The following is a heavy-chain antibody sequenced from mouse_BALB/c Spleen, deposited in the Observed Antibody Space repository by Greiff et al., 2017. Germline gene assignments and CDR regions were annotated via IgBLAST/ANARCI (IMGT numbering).Heavy chain of an antibody. CDR3: VRQRITGYVDV. V-gene: IGHV10-1*02. J-gene: IGHJ1*01. Sequence: EVKVVESGGGLVQPKGSLKLSCAASGFTFNTYAMNWVRQAPGKGLEWVARIRSKSNNYATYYADSVKDRFTISRDDSQSMLYLQMNNLKTEDTAMYYCVRQRITGYVDVWGAGTTVTVSS. CDR1: GFTFNTYA. CDR2: IRSKSNNYAT. D-gene: IGHD2-4*01.